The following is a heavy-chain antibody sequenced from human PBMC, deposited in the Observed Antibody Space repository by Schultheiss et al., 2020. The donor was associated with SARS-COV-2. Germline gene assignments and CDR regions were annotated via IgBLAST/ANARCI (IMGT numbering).Heavy chain of an antibody. D-gene: IGHD6-19*01. CDR1: GFTFSNYA. J-gene: IGHJ1*01. V-gene: IGHV4-34*01. CDR2: INHSGST. Sequence: SETLSLTCAASGFTFSNYAMSWVRQTPGKGLEWIGEINHSGSTNYNPSLKSRVTISVDTSKNQFSLKLSSVTAADTAVYYCARGIFGPAVAGLYFQHWGQGTLVTVSS. CDR3: ARGIFGPAVAGLYFQH.